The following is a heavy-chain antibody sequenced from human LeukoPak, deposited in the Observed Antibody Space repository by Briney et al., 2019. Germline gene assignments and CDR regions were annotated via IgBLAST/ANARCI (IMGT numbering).Heavy chain of an antibody. V-gene: IGHV1-69*13. J-gene: IGHJ4*02. D-gene: IGHD3-22*01. CDR1: GGTFSSYA. CDR2: IIPIFGTA. Sequence: SVKVSCKASGGTFSSYAISWVRQAPGQGLEWMGGIIPIFGTANYAQKFQGRVTITADESTSTAYMELSSLRSENTAVYYCARTGNNYYDSSAREDFDYWGQGTLVTVSS. CDR3: ARTGNNYYDSSAREDFDY.